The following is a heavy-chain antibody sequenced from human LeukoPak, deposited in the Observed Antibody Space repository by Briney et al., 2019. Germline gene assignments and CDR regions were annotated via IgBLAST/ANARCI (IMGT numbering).Heavy chain of an antibody. CDR2: IYHSGST. CDR1: GGSISSYY. Sequence: SETLSLTCTVSGGSISSYYWSWIRQPPGKGLEWIGYIYHSGSTYYSPSLKSRVTISVDRSKNQFSLKLSSVTAADTAVYYCARADGSNRSNWFDPWGQGTLVTVSS. J-gene: IGHJ5*02. CDR3: ARADGSNRSNWFDP. D-gene: IGHD1-14*01. V-gene: IGHV4-59*12.